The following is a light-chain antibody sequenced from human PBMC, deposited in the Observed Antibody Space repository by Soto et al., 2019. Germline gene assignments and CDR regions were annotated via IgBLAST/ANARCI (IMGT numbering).Light chain of an antibody. Sequence: DIQMTQSPSTLSASVGDRVTITCRASQSISSWLAWYQQKPGKATNILIYKASSLESGVPSRFSGSGSGTEFTLTISSLQPDDFATYYCQQYDNYPYTFGQGSKLEIK. CDR3: QQYDNYPYT. V-gene: IGKV1-5*03. CDR2: KAS. J-gene: IGKJ2*01. CDR1: QSISSW.